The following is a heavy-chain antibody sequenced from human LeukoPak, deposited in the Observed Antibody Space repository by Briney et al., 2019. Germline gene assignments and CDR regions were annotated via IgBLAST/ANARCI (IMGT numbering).Heavy chain of an antibody. D-gene: IGHD3-10*01. CDR3: AGAKLLFYYYYGMDV. J-gene: IGHJ6*02. V-gene: IGHV4-34*01. CDR1: GGSFSGYY. CDR2: INHSGST. Sequence: SETLSLTCAVYGGSFSGYYWSWIRQPPGKGLEWIGEINHSGSTNYNPSLKSRVTISVDTSKNQFSLKLSSVTAADTAVYYCAGAKLLFYYYYGMDVWGQGTTVTVSS.